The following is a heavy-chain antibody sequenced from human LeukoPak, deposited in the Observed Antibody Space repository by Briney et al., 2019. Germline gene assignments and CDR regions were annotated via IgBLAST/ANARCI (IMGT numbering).Heavy chain of an antibody. CDR2: ISGSGGST. D-gene: IGHD3-22*01. J-gene: IGHJ4*02. CDR1: GFTFSSYA. Sequence: PGGSLRLSCAASGFTFSSYAMSWVRQAPGKGLGWVSAISGSGGSTYYADSVKGRFTISRDNSKNTLYLQMNSLRAEDTAVYYCAKKYPNYDSSGYYQDWGQGTLVTASS. V-gene: IGHV3-23*01. CDR3: AKKYPNYDSSGYYQD.